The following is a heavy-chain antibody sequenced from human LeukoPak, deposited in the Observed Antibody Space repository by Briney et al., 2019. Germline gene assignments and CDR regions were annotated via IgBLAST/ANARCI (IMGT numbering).Heavy chain of an antibody. CDR3: AKGGDYYGSGSLQIYYFDY. V-gene: IGHV3-23*01. Sequence: PGGSLRLSCAASGFTFSSYAMSWVRQAPGKGLEWVSAIDGGGDNTYYADSVRGRFTISRDNSKNTLYLQMNSLRAEDTAVYYCAKGGDYYGSGSLQIYYFDYWGQGTLVTVSS. CDR1: GFTFSSYA. CDR2: IDGGGDNT. J-gene: IGHJ4*02. D-gene: IGHD3-10*01.